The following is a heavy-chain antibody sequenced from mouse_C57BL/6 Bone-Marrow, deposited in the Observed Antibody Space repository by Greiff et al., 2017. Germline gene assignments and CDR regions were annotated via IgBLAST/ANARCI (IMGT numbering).Heavy chain of an antibody. CDR1: GFSLSTFGMG. CDR2: IWWDDDR. V-gene: IGHV8-8*01. J-gene: IGHJ1*03. Sequence: QVTLKVCGPGILQPSQTLSLTCSFSGFSLSTFGMGVGWIRQPSGKGLEWLAHIWWDDDRYYNPALKSRLTISKDTSKNQVFLKIANVDTADTATYYCARRELYPYWYFDVWGTGTTVTVSS. D-gene: IGHD2-12*01. CDR3: ARRELYPYWYFDV.